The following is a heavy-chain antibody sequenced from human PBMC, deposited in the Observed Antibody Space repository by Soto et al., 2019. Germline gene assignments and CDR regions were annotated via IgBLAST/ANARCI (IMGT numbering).Heavy chain of an antibody. V-gene: IGHV1-69*01. CDR1: GGTFSSYA. CDR2: IIPVFGTA. Sequence: QVQLVQSENEVKKPGSSVKVSCKASGGTFSSYAISWVRQAPGQGLEWMGGIIPVFGTANYAQKFQGKVTITADESTSTVYMELSSLRSEDTAGFYCARSHAALITSLPFDIWGQGTMVTVSS. D-gene: IGHD3-16*01. CDR3: ARSHAALITSLPFDI. J-gene: IGHJ3*02.